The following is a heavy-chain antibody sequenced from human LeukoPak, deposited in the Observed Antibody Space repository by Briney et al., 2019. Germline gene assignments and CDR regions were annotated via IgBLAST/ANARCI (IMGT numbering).Heavy chain of an antibody. D-gene: IGHD2-21*01. V-gene: IGHV4-59*02. Sequence: SETLSLTCSVSGHSVSSYYWIWIRQPPGKGLEWIGYVYHSGSTNYNPSLNSRVTISLDTSKNQFSLKLTSVTAADTAVYYCARARLAMSDVFDSWGQGTLVNVSS. J-gene: IGHJ4*02. CDR2: VYHSGST. CDR3: ARARLAMSDVFDS. CDR1: GHSVSSYY.